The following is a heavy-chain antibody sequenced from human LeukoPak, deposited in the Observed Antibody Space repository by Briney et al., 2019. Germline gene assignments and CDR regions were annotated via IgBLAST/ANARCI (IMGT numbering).Heavy chain of an antibody. CDR2: ISYDGKNE. CDR1: GFTFSNFG. D-gene: IGHD1-26*01. CDR3: AKGGIVGAIDDY. Sequence: PGGSLRLSCEASGFTFSNFGMHWVRQAPGKGLEWVAVISYDGKNEYYTDFVKGRFTISRDNAKNTLYLQMNSLRAEDTAVYYCAKGGIVGAIDDYWGQGTLVTVSS. V-gene: IGHV3-30*18. J-gene: IGHJ4*02.